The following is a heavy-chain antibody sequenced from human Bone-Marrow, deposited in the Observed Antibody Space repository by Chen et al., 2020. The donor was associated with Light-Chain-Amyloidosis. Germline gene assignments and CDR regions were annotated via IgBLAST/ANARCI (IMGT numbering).Heavy chain of an antibody. CDR2: ISGSGGST. V-gene: IGHV3-23*04. Sequence: EVQLVESGGGLVQPGGSLRLSCAASGFTFSSYAMSWVRQAPGKGLEWVSAISGSGGSTYYADSVKVRFTISRDNSKNTLYLQMNSLRAEDTAVYYCAKWGPYYYDSSGYYDTDAFDIWGQGTMVTVSS. D-gene: IGHD3-22*01. CDR3: AKWGPYYYDSSGYYDTDAFDI. J-gene: IGHJ3*02. CDR1: GFTFSSYA.